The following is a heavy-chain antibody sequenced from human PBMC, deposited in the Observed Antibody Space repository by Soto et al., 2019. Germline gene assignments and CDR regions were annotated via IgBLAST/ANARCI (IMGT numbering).Heavy chain of an antibody. CDR2: INSDGSST. V-gene: IGHV3-74*01. CDR1: GLTFSSYW. J-gene: IGHJ4*02. Sequence: GGSLRLSCAASGLTFSSYWMHWVRQAPGKGLVWVSRINSDGSSTYYADSVKGRFTISRDNSKNTLYLQMNSLRAEDTAVYYCARDLRGNYYDSSGYLEVWGQGTLVTVSS. D-gene: IGHD3-22*01. CDR3: ARDLRGNYYDSSGYLEV.